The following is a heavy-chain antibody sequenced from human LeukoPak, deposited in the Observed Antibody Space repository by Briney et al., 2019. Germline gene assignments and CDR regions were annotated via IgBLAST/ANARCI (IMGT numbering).Heavy chain of an antibody. D-gene: IGHD6-13*01. Sequence: GGSLRLSCAASGFTFSSYAMHWVRQAPGKGLEYVSAISSNGGSTYYANSVKGRFTISRDNSKNTLYLQMGSLRAEDMAVYYCARSDASSSSWYVDYYYYMDVWGKGTTVTVSS. CDR2: ISSNGGST. CDR1: GFTFSSYA. V-gene: IGHV3-64*01. CDR3: ARSDASSSSWYVDYYYYMDV. J-gene: IGHJ6*03.